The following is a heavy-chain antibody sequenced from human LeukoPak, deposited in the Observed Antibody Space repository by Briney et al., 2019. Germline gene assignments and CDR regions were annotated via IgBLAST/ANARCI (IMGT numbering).Heavy chain of an antibody. V-gene: IGHV3-9*01. CDR2: ISWNSGSI. CDR3: AILGVTHPITFRADAFDI. D-gene: IGHD3-10*01. Sequence: GRSLRLSCAASGFTFDDYAMHWVRQAPGKGLEWVSGISWNSGSIGYADSVKGRFTISRDNAKNSLYLQMNSLRAEDTALYYCAILGVTHPITFRADAFDIWGQGTMVTVSS. J-gene: IGHJ3*02. CDR1: GFTFDDYA.